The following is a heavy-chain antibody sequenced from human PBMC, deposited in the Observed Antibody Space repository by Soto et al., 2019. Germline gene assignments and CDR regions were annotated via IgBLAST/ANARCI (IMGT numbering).Heavy chain of an antibody. J-gene: IGHJ6*03. D-gene: IGHD3-16*01. CDR3: ARRGWVSTVKHYYMDV. V-gene: IGHV3-33*01. CDR1: GFTFSSYG. CDR2: IWYDGSNK. Sequence: QVQLVESGGGVVQPGRSLRLSCAASGFTFSSYGMHWVRQAPGKGLEWVAVIWYDGSNKYYADSVKGRFTISRDNSKNTLYLQMNSLRAEDTAVYYCARRGWVSTVKHYYMDVWGKGTTVTVSS.